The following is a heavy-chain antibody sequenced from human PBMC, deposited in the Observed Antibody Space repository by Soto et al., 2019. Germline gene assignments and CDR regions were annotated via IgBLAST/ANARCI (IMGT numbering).Heavy chain of an antibody. V-gene: IGHV3-23*01. CDR2: ISSSGRRT. CDR3: AKVAKSAVVVEYFDS. CDR1: GFTFANFG. D-gene: IGHD6-19*01. Sequence: PGGSLRLSCGTSGFTFANFGMGWVRQAPGKGLYWVSGISSSGRRTYYADSVKGRFTISRDNSKNTLYLQMDSLRGDDTAVYYCAKVAKSAVVVEYFDSWGQGALVTVSS. J-gene: IGHJ4*02.